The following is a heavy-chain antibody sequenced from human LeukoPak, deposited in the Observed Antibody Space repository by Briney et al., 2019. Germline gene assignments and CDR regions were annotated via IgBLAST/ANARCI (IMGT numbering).Heavy chain of an antibody. CDR2: MNPNSGNT. V-gene: IGHV1-8*01. Sequence: GASVKVSCKTSGYTFTSYDIDWVRQATGQGLAWMGWMNPNSGNTGYAQRFQGRVTMTRNTSISTAYMELSSLRSEDTAVYYCARAGNYGSGSYIWFDYWGQGTLVPVSS. D-gene: IGHD3-10*01. CDR1: GYTFTSYD. J-gene: IGHJ4*02. CDR3: ARAGNYGSGSYIWFDY.